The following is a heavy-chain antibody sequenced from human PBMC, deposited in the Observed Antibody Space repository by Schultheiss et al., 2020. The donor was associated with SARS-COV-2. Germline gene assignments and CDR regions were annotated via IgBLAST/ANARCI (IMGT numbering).Heavy chain of an antibody. Sequence: SETLSLTCTVSGGSISSYYWSWIRQPPGKGLEWIGEINHSGSTNYNPSLKSRVTISVDTSKNQFSLKLISVTAADTAVYYCARGYSSSSYNWFDPWGQGTLVTVSS. V-gene: IGHV4-34*01. CDR1: GGSISSYY. J-gene: IGHJ5*02. D-gene: IGHD6-6*01. CDR2: INHSGST. CDR3: ARGYSSSSYNWFDP.